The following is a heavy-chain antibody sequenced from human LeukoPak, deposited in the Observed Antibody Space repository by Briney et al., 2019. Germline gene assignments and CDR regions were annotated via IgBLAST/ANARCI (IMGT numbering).Heavy chain of an antibody. D-gene: IGHD3-16*01. CDR1: GGSISSYY. J-gene: IGHJ6*02. V-gene: IGHV4-59*01. CDR3: ARVGGTNYYYYGMDV. Sequence: PSETLSLTCTVSGGSISSYYWSWIRQPPGKGLEWIGYVYYSGSTNYNPSLKSRVTISVDTSKNQFSLKLSSVTAADTAVYYCARVGGTNYYYYGMDVWGQGTTVTVSS. CDR2: VYYSGST.